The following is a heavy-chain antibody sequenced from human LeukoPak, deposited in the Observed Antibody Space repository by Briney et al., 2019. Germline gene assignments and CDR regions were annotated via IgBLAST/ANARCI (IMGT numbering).Heavy chain of an antibody. V-gene: IGHV4-34*01. CDR2: INHSGST. Sequence: PSETLSLTCAVYGGSFSGYYWSWIRQPPGKGLEWFGEINHSGSTNYNPSLKSRVTISVDTSKNQFSLKLSSVTAADTAVYYCARGGAMVRGAAYYYYGMDVWGQGTTVTVSS. CDR3: ARGGAMVRGAAYYYYGMDV. CDR1: GGSFSGYY. J-gene: IGHJ6*02. D-gene: IGHD3-10*01.